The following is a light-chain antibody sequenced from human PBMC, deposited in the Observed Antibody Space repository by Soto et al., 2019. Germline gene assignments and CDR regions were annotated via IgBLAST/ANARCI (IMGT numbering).Light chain of an antibody. Sequence: EIVLTQSPGTLSLSPGERATLSCRASHSFSSSYLAWYQQKPGQAPRLLIYGASSRATGIPDRFSGSGSGTDFTLTISRLEPEDFAVYYCQQYARSPITFGQGRRLEI. CDR1: HSFSSSY. V-gene: IGKV3-20*01. CDR2: GAS. CDR3: QQYARSPIT. J-gene: IGKJ5*01.